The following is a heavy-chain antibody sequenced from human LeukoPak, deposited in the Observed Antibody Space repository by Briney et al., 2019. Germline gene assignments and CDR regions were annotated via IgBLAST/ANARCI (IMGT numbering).Heavy chain of an antibody. Sequence: GGSLRLSCAASGFTFDDYAMQWVRQAPGKGLEWVSGISWNSGSIGYADSVKGRFTISRDNAKNSLDLQMNRLRAEDTALYYCAKDSSGWYGGDPYYFDYWGQGTLVTVSS. CDR2: ISWNSGSI. CDR3: AKDSSGWYGGDPYYFDY. CDR1: GFTFDDYA. D-gene: IGHD6-19*01. J-gene: IGHJ4*02. V-gene: IGHV3-9*01.